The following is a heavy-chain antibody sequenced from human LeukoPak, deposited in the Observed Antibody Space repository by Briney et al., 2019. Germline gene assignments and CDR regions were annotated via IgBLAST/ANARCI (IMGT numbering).Heavy chain of an antibody. D-gene: IGHD2-15*01. V-gene: IGHV3-30*02. J-gene: IGHJ4*02. Sequence: PGGSLRLSCAASGFSFSGYGMHWVRQGPGKGLEWVALIRSDGSNKYYADSVKGRFTVSRDNSKKTLYLQMNSLRGEDTAVYYCAKDHCSRCSEGDYFDYWGQGTLVTVSS. CDR1: GFSFSGYG. CDR3: AKDHCSRCSEGDYFDY. CDR2: IRSDGSNK.